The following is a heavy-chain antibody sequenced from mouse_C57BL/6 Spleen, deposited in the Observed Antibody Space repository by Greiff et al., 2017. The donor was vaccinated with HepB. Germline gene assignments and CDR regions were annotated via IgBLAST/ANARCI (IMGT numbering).Heavy chain of an antibody. CDR3: ARGDYLDY. CDR2: IDPSDSET. CDR1: GYTFPSYW. V-gene: IGHV1-52*01. Sequence: VQLQQPGAELVRPGSSVKLSCKASGYTFPSYWMHWVKQRPIQGLEWIGNIDPSDSETHYNQKFKDKATLTVDKSSSTAYMQRSSRTSEDSAVYYCARGDYLDYWGQGTTLTVSS. J-gene: IGHJ2*01.